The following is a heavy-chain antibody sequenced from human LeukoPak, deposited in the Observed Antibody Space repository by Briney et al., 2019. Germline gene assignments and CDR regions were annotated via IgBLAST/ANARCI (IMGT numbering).Heavy chain of an antibody. J-gene: IGHJ4*02. Sequence: ASVKVSCKASGYIFTTYGISWVRQAPGQGLEWMGWISGSNGRTNYAQKLHGRVTMTTDTSTSTGYMELRSLRSDDTAVYYCARDQDGQYFDYWGQGTLLTVSS. CDR1: GYIFTTYG. CDR3: ARDQDGQYFDY. CDR2: ISGSNGRT. V-gene: IGHV1-18*01.